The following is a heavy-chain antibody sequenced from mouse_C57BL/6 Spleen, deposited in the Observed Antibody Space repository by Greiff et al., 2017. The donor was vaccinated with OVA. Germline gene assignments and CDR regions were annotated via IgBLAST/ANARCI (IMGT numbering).Heavy chain of an antibody. CDR3: ARPNSNYWYFDV. Sequence: EVQGVESGGDLVKPGGSLKLSCAASGFTFSSYGMSWVRQTPDKRLEWVATISSGGSYTYYPDSVKGRFTISRDNAKNTLYLQMSSLKSEDTAMYYCARPNSNYWYFDVWGTGTTVTVSS. CDR2: ISSGGSYT. D-gene: IGHD2-5*01. V-gene: IGHV5-6*01. CDR1: GFTFSSYG. J-gene: IGHJ1*03.